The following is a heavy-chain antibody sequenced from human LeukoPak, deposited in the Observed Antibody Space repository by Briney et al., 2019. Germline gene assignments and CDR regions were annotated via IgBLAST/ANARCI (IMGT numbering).Heavy chain of an antibody. CDR3: AKVPPSYCSGGSCSLDY. V-gene: IGHV3-23*01. CDR2: IRSSGGTT. D-gene: IGHD2-15*01. J-gene: IGHJ4*02. CDR1: GFTFNTYA. Sequence: PGGSLRLSCAASGFTFNTYAMSWVRQAPGKGLEWVSTIRSSGGTTYYGDSVKGRFTISRDNSKNTLYLQTNSLRAEDTAVYYCAKVPPSYCSGGSCSLDYWGQGTLVTVSS.